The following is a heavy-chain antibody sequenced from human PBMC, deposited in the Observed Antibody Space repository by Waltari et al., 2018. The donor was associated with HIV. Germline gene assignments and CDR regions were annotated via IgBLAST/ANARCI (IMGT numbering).Heavy chain of an antibody. V-gene: IGHV3-43D*03. CDR1: GFTLDDYA. CDR3: STYGDSEAFDI. D-gene: IGHD4-17*01. Sequence: EVQLVESGGVVVQPGGSLRLSCAASGFTLDDYAMHWVRQAPGKGLEWVSLISWDGGSTYYADSVKGRFTISRDNSKNSLYLQMNSLRAEDTALYYCSTYGDSEAFDIWGQGTMVTVSS. CDR2: ISWDGGST. J-gene: IGHJ3*02.